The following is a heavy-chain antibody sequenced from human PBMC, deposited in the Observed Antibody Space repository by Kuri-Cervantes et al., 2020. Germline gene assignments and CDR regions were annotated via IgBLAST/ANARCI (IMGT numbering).Heavy chain of an antibody. V-gene: IGHV3-30*07. CDR2: ISYDGSNK. CDR3: ARDRGDGYNF. J-gene: IGHJ4*02. D-gene: IGHD5-24*01. CDR1: GFTFSSYA. Sequence: GESLKISCAASGFTFSSYAMRWVRQAPGKGLEWVAVISYDGSNKYYADSVKGRFTISRDNSKNSLYLQMNSLRAEDTAVYYCARDRGDGYNFWGQGTLVTVSS.